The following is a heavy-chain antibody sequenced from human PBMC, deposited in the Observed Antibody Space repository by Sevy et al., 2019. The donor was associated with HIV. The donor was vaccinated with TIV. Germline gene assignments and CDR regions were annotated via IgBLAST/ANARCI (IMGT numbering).Heavy chain of an antibody. V-gene: IGHV3-49*03. Sequence: GGSLRLSCTASGFTFGDYAMSWFRQAPGKGLEWVAFIRRNSYEPYGGTTEYAASVKGRFTISIDDSKSIAYLQMNSLKTVDTAFYYCTRSLATVVTPEYYFDYWRQGTLVTVSS. CDR1: GFTFGDYA. CDR2: IRRNSYEPYGGTT. J-gene: IGHJ4*02. CDR3: TRSLATVVTPEYYFDY. D-gene: IGHD4-17*01.